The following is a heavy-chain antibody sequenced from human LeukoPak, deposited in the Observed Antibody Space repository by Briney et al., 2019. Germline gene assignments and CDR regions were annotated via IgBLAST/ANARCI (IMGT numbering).Heavy chain of an antibody. Sequence: SETLSLTCTVSGGSISSYYWSWIRQPPGKGLEWIGYIYNSGSTNYNPSLKSRVSISVDTSKNQFSLKLSSVTAADTAVYYCARDRGVTMVRGVIINYYYMDVWGKGTTVTISS. CDR2: IYNSGST. D-gene: IGHD3-10*01. CDR3: ARDRGVTMVRGVIINYYYMDV. CDR1: GGSISSYY. V-gene: IGHV4-59*12. J-gene: IGHJ6*03.